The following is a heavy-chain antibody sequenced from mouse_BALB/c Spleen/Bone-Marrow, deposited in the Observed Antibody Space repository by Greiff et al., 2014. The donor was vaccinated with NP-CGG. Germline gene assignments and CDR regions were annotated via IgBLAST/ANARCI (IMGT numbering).Heavy chain of an antibody. Sequence: DVKLQESGGGLVQPGGSRKLSCAASGFTFSSFGIHWVRQAPEKGLEWVAYISSDSSTIYYADTVKGRFTISRDNPKNTLFLQMTSLRSEDTAMYYRARSNYVGYYAMDYWGQGTSVTVSS. CDR3: ARSNYVGYYAMDY. J-gene: IGHJ4*01. D-gene: IGHD1-1*01. CDR1: GFTFSSFG. CDR2: ISSDSSTI. V-gene: IGHV5-17*02.